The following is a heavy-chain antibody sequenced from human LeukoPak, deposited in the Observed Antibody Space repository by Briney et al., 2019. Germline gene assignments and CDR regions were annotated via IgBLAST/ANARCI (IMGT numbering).Heavy chain of an antibody. Sequence: GGSLRLSCAASGFTFSSYAMSWVRQAPGKGLEWVSGISGSGYFTYYVGSVKGRFTISRDNSKNTLYLQMNSLRAEDTAAYHCAKGSGGSGSNDAYDIWGQGTMVTVSS. CDR3: AKGSGGSGSNDAYDI. V-gene: IGHV3-23*01. CDR2: ISGSGYFT. D-gene: IGHD3-10*01. J-gene: IGHJ3*02. CDR1: GFTFSSYA.